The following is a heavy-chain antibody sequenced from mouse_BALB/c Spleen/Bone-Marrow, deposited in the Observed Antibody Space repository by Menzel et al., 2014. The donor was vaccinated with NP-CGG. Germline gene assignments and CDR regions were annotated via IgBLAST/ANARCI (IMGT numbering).Heavy chain of an antibody. Sequence: EVKLVESGGGLVQPGGSLKLSCAASGFTFSSYTVSWVRQTPEKRLEWVAYISNGGGSTYHPDTVKGRFTISRDNAKNTLYLQMSSLKSEDTAMYYCARQLGLRWAMDYWGQGTSVTVSS. V-gene: IGHV5-12-2*01. J-gene: IGHJ4*01. D-gene: IGHD3-1*01. CDR1: GFTFSSYT. CDR2: ISNGGGST. CDR3: ARQLGLRWAMDY.